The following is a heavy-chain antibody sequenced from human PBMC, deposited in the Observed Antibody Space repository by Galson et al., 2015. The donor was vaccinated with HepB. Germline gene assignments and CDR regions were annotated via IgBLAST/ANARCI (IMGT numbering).Heavy chain of an antibody. D-gene: IGHD3-10*01. J-gene: IGHJ4*02. CDR3: ASYYYGSGSYYTALDY. Sequence: SVKVSCKASGGTFSSYAISWVRQAPGQGLEWMGGIIPIFGTANYAQKFQGRVTITADESTSTAYMELSSLRSEDTAVYYCASYYYGSGSYYTALDYWGQGTLVTVSS. CDR1: GGTFSSYA. CDR2: IIPIFGTA. V-gene: IGHV1-69*13.